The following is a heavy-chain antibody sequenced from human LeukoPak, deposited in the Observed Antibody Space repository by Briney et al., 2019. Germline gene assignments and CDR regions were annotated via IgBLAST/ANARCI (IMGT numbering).Heavy chain of an antibody. CDR2: IWYDGSNK. CDR3: AGGYSYGYRHYYGMDV. D-gene: IGHD5-18*01. CDR1: GFTFSSYW. V-gene: IGHV3-33*08. J-gene: IGHJ6*02. Sequence: GGSLRLSCAASGFTFSSYWMHWVRQAPGKGLEWVAVIWYDGSNKYYADSVKGRFTISRDNSKNTLYLQMNSLRAEDTAVYYCAGGYSYGYRHYYGMDVWGQGTTVTVSS.